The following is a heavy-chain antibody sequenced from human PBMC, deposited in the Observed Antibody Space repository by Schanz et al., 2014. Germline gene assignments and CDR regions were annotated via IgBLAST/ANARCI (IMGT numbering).Heavy chain of an antibody. CDR1: GFSLDIFA. D-gene: IGHD3-10*01. CDR2: FNDGGVNK. Sequence: EVHLLESGGGLVEPGGSLRLSCATSGFSLDIFAVSWVRQAPGKGLEWVSSFNDGGVNKYYADSVKGRFTISRDNSNKTVDLQMNSLRAEDTAVYYCAKQHIVRGVIYLNWFDSWGQGTLGTVSS. CDR3: AKQHIVRGVIYLNWFDS. J-gene: IGHJ5*01. V-gene: IGHV3-23*01.